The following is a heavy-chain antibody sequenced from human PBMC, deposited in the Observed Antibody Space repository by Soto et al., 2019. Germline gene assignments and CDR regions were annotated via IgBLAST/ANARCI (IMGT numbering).Heavy chain of an antibody. J-gene: IGHJ4*02. CDR1: GFSLSSYN. D-gene: IGHD3-9*01. Sequence: PGGSLRLSCTVSGFSLSSYNMNWVRQAQGKGLEFISYISITNAIYYAHSVKGRFTVSRDNGKNSLYLQMNNLRAEDTAVYYCVRDTDWAFDYWGQGTLVTVSS. V-gene: IGHV3-48*01. CDR2: ISITNAI. CDR3: VRDTDWAFDY.